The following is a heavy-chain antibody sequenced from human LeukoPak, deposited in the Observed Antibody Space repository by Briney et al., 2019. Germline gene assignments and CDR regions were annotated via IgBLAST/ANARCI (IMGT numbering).Heavy chain of an antibody. CDR2: MNPNSGNT. CDR3: AITTVTTPFYWYFDL. CDR1: GYTFTSYD. V-gene: IGHV1-8*01. Sequence: GASVKVSCKASGYTFTSYDINWVRQAPGQGLEWMGWMNPNSGNTGYAQKFQGRVTMTRNTSISTAYMELSSLRSEDTAVYYCAITTVTTPFYWYFDLWGRGTLVTVSS. J-gene: IGHJ2*01. D-gene: IGHD4-17*01.